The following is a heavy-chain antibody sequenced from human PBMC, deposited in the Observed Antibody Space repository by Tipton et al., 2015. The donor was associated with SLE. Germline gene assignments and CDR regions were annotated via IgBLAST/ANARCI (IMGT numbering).Heavy chain of an antibody. CDR3: ARHGGSGWTP. J-gene: IGHJ5*02. CDR1: GGSISSSSYY. V-gene: IGHV4-39*01. Sequence: TLSLTCTVSGGSISSSSYYWGWIRQPPGKGLEWIGSFYYSGSTYYNPSLKSRVTISVDTSKNQFSLKLSSVTAADTAVYYCARHGGSGWTPWGQGTLVTVSS. D-gene: IGHD6-19*01. CDR2: FYYSGST.